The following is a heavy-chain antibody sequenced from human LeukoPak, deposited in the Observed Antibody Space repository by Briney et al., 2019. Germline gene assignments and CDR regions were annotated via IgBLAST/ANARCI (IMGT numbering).Heavy chain of an antibody. Sequence: GGGLRVSCAAPGFTFSRYAMSWVRQGPGEGREWVSAISGSGGSTYYADSVKGRFTISRDNSKNTLYLQMNSLRAEDTAVYYCAKDRLTEPDYWGQGTLVTVSS. CDR2: ISGSGGST. CDR3: AKDRLTEPDY. J-gene: IGHJ4*02. V-gene: IGHV3-23*01. D-gene: IGHD1-14*01. CDR1: GFTFSRYA.